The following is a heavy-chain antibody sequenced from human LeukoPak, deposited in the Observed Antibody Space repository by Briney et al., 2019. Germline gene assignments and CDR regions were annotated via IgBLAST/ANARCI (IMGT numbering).Heavy chain of an antibody. CDR2: IYTSGST. Sequence: SETLSLTCTVSGGSMSSYYWSWIRQPAGKGLEWIGHIYTSGSTNYNPSLKSRVTMSVDTSKNQFSLKLSSVTAADTAVYFCARDDNDYGAGDWGQGTLVTVSS. D-gene: IGHD4-17*01. CDR3: ARDDNDYGAGD. CDR1: GGSMSSYY. J-gene: IGHJ4*02. V-gene: IGHV4-4*07.